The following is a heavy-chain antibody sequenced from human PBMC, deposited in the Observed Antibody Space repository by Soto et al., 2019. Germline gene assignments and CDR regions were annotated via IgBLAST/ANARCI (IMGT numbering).Heavy chain of an antibody. V-gene: IGHV3-30-3*01. D-gene: IGHD5-18*01. CDR2: ISYDGSNK. CDR1: GFTFSSYA. CDR3: ARGALWLEAYFDY. J-gene: IGHJ4*02. Sequence: PGGSLRLSCAASGFTFSSYAMHWVRQAPGKGLEWVAVISYDGSNKYYADSVKGRFTISRDNSKNTLYLQMNSLRAEDTAVYYCARGALWLEAYFDYWGQGTLVTVYS.